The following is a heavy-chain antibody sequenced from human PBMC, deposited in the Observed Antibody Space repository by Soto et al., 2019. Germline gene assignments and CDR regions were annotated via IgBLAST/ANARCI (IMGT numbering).Heavy chain of an antibody. J-gene: IGHJ4*02. Sequence: GGALRLPCAASGCNFSSYGSHWVRQAPGKGLEWVAVISYDGSNKYYADSVKGRFTISRDNSKNTLYLQMNSLRAEDTAVYYCAKDHLRAVAGTRYYFDYWGQGTLVTVSS. CDR1: GCNFSSYG. D-gene: IGHD6-19*01. CDR3: AKDHLRAVAGTRYYFDY. CDR2: ISYDGSNK. V-gene: IGHV3-30*18.